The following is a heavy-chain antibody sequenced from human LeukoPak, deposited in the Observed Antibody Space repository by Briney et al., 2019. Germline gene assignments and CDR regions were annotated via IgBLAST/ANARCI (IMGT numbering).Heavy chain of an antibody. Sequence: PGGSLRLSCAASGFTFSSYAMSWVRQAPGKGLEWVSAISGSGGSTYYADSVKGRFTISRDNSKNTLYLQMNSLRAEDTAVYYCAKSVRNYDFWSGNSQAWFDPWGQGTLVTVSS. CDR2: ISGSGGST. CDR1: GFTFSSYA. D-gene: IGHD3-3*01. J-gene: IGHJ5*02. V-gene: IGHV3-23*01. CDR3: AKSVRNYDFWSGNSQAWFDP.